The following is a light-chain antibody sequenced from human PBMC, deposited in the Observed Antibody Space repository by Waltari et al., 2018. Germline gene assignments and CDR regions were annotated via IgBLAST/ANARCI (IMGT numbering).Light chain of an antibody. Sequence: QSVLTQPPSVSAAPGQKVTISCSGSSSNIGNNYVSWYQHLPGPAPKLLIYETNDRPSVIPDRFSGSKSGTSATLGITELQTGDEADYYCGTWDTSLSAWVFGGGTKLTVL. CDR3: GTWDTSLSAWV. CDR2: ETN. CDR1: SSNIGNNY. V-gene: IGLV1-51*02. J-gene: IGLJ3*02.